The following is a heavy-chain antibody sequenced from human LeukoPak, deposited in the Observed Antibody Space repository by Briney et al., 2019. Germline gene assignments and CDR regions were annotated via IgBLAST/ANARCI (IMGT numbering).Heavy chain of an antibody. Sequence: ASVKVSCKVSGYTLTELSMHWVRQAPGKGLEWMGGFDPEDGETIYAQKFQGRVTMTEDTSTDTAYMELSSLRSEGTAVYYCATFPYSIGEYYFDYWGQGTLVTVSS. CDR2: FDPEDGET. CDR1: GYTLTELS. D-gene: IGHD3-10*01. CDR3: ATFPYSIGEYYFDY. V-gene: IGHV1-24*01. J-gene: IGHJ4*02.